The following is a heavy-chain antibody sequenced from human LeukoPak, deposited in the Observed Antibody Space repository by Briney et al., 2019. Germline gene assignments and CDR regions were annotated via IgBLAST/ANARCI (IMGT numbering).Heavy chain of an antibody. Sequence: PSETLSLTCSVSGGSVSSAGYYWSWIRRHPGEGLEWIGYIHYSGTTYYNPSLKSRVVISLDTSKNQFSLKLSSVTAADTAVYYCARGADYYGSGTNYFDYWGQGTLVTVSS. D-gene: IGHD3-10*01. CDR2: IHYSGTT. CDR1: GGSVSSAGYY. J-gene: IGHJ4*02. CDR3: ARGADYYGSGTNYFDY. V-gene: IGHV4-31*03.